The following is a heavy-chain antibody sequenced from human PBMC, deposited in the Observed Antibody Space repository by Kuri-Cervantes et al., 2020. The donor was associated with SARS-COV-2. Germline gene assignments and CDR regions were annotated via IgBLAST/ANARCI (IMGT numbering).Heavy chain of an antibody. D-gene: IGHD1-26*01. CDR3: ARDPTKWELNYFYYGLDV. CDR2: TIYLNGKA. J-gene: IGHJ6*02. V-gene: IGHV1-18*04. CDR1: GYPFNSFG. Sequence: ASAKVSCKASGYPFNSFGITWVRQAPGQGLEWMGRTIYLNGKADYAQKIQGRVIMTRDTSTDTAYMELRNLRADDTAVYYCARDPTKWELNYFYYGLDVWGQGTTVTVSS.